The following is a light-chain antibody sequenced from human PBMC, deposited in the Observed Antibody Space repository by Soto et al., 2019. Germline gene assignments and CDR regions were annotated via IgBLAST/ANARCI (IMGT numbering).Light chain of an antibody. Sequence: QSVLTQPPSVSAAPGQRVTISCSGSSSNIGNNFVSWYRQFPGTAPKLLIYDNDKRPSGMPHRFSGSKSGTSATLGITGLQTGDEADYYCGTWDSSLTAVIFGAGTKVTVL. J-gene: IGLJ2*01. CDR3: GTWDSSLTAVI. CDR2: DND. V-gene: IGLV1-51*01. CDR1: SSNIGNNF.